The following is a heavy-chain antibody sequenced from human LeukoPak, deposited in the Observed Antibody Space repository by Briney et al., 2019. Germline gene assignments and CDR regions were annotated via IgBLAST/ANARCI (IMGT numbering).Heavy chain of an antibody. Sequence: PSETLSLTCTVSGGSINSYYWSWIRQPPGKGLEWIGYIYYSGSTNYNPSLKSRVTISVDTSKNQFSLKLSSVTAADTAVYYCARSGYCGGDCYSPGALDYWGQGTLVTVSS. D-gene: IGHD2-21*02. J-gene: IGHJ4*02. CDR2: IYYSGST. V-gene: IGHV4-59*01. CDR3: ARSGYCGGDCYSPGALDY. CDR1: GGSINSYY.